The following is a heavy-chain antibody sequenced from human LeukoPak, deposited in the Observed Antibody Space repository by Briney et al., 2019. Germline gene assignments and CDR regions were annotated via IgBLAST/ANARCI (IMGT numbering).Heavy chain of an antibody. D-gene: IGHD6-13*01. CDR3: ARKDYSSSWYKYYYYMDV. Sequence: GGSLRLSCAASGFTFSSYAMHWVRQAPGKGLEWVAVISYDGSNKYYADSVKGRFTISRDNSKNTLYLQMNSLRAEDTAVYYCARKDYSSSWYKYYYYMDVWGKGTTVTVSS. CDR1: GFTFSSYA. CDR2: ISYDGSNK. J-gene: IGHJ6*03. V-gene: IGHV3-30*01.